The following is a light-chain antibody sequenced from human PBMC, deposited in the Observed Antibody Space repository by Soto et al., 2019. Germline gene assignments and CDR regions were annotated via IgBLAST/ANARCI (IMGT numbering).Light chain of an antibody. J-gene: IGKJ5*01. CDR3: QQYGSSPIT. CDR2: GAS. CDR1: QTVSITY. Sequence: VLTQSPGTLYLSPGESATLSCRASQTVSITYLTWYQQKPGQAPRLLIYGASSRATGIPDRFSGSGSGTDFTLTISRLEPEDFAVYYCQQYGSSPITFGQGTRLEIK. V-gene: IGKV3-20*01.